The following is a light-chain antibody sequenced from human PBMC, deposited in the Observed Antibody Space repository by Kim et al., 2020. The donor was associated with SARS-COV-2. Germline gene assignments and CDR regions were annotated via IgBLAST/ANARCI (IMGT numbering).Light chain of an antibody. CDR2: GAS. CDR1: QSVSSSY. Sequence: LSPGERATLSCRARQSVSSSYLAWYQQNPGQAPRLRIYGASSRATGIPDRFSGGGSGTDFTLTISRRGPEDFAVYYCQQYGSTRTFGQGTKVGIK. V-gene: IGKV3-20*01. CDR3: QQYGSTRT. J-gene: IGKJ1*01.